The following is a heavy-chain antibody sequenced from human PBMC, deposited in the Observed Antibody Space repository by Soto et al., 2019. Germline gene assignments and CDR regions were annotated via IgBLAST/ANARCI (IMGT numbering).Heavy chain of an antibody. Sequence: PGGSLRLSCAASGLTFDDYAMHWVLQAPGKGLEWVSGISSNSGSIGYADSVKGRFTISRDNAKRSLYLQMNSLRPEDTALYFCARDLWQQLEYRFAYWGQGTLVTVSS. J-gene: IGHJ4*02. D-gene: IGHD6-13*01. CDR1: GLTFDDYA. V-gene: IGHV3-9*01. CDR2: ISSNSGSI. CDR3: ARDLWQQLEYRFAY.